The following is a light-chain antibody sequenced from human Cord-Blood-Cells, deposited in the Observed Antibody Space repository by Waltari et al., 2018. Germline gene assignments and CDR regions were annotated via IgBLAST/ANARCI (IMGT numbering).Light chain of an antibody. J-gene: IGKJ4*01. Sequence: DIQMTQSPSPLSASVGDRVTITCRASQSISSYLNWYQQKPGKAPKLLIYAASSLQSGVPSRFSGSGSGTDFTLTISSLQPEDVATYYCQQSYSTPPAFGGGTKVEIK. CDR1: QSISSY. CDR3: QQSYSTPPA. CDR2: AAS. V-gene: IGKV1-39*01.